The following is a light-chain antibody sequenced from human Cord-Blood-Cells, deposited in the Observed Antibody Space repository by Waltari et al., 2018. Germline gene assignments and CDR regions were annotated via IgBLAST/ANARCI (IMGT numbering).Light chain of an antibody. CDR1: VLAKKY. CDR2: KDS. J-gene: IGLJ1*01. V-gene: IGLV3-27*01. Sequence: SYELTQPSSVSVSPGQTARITCSGDVLAKKYARWFQQKPGQAPVLVIYKDSERPSGIPERFSGSSSGTTVTLTISGAQVEDEADYYCYSAADNNLVFGTGTKFTVL. CDR3: YSAADNNLV.